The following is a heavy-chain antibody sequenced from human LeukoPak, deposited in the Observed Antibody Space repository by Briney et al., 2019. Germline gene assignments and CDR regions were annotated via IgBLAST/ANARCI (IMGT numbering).Heavy chain of an antibody. D-gene: IGHD1-26*01. CDR3: ARGGTQSGSYLNFFDY. V-gene: IGHV3-20*04. Sequence: PGGSLRLSCAASGFTFDDYGMSWVRQAPGKGLEWVSGINWNGGSTGYADSVKGRFTISRDNAKNSLYLQMNSLRAGDTALYYCARGGTQSGSYLNFFDYWGQGTLVTVSS. CDR1: GFTFDDYG. J-gene: IGHJ4*02. CDR2: INWNGGST.